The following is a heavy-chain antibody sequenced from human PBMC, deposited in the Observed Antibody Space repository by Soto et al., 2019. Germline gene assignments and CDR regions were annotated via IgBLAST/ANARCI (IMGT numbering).Heavy chain of an antibody. D-gene: IGHD2-15*01. V-gene: IGHV3-30*18. CDR1: TFTFSDFG. Sequence: QVQVEEFGGGVVQPGRSLRLSCAGPTFTFSDFGFHWVRQAPGKGLEWVAMISYDGSDQYYGDSVQGRFTIYRDDSKNTVYLQTNRLRAEDTAMYYCAKSTYCNGGSCFPQYWGPGTLVTVSS. CDR2: ISYDGSDQ. J-gene: IGHJ4*02. CDR3: AKSTYCNGGSCFPQY.